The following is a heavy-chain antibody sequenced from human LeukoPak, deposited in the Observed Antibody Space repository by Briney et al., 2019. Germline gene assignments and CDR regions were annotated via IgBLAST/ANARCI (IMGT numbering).Heavy chain of an antibody. D-gene: IGHD1-20*01. CDR2: IKSKVDPGPT. CDR3: ATDAGMTSGFDF. CDR1: GFTFSDAW. Sequence: PGGSLRLSCAASGFTFSDAWMSWVRQAPGKGLEWVGRIKSKVDPGPTTYAAPVKGRFTISRDDSKNMLYLQMNSLKTEDTAIYYCATDAGMTSGFDFWGQGTLVTVPS. J-gene: IGHJ4*02. V-gene: IGHV3-15*01.